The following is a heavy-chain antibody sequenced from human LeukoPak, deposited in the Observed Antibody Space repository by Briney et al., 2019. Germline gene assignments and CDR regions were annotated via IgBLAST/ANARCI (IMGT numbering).Heavy chain of an antibody. J-gene: IGHJ4*02. D-gene: IGHD6-13*01. Sequence: SETLSLTCTVSGGSISSYYWSWIRQPPGKGLEWIGYIYCSGSTNYNPSLKSRVTISVDTSKNQFSLKLSSVTAADTAVYYCAIHAVYSSSQVDYWGQGTLVTVSS. CDR3: AIHAVYSSSQVDY. CDR1: GGSISSYY. CDR2: IYCSGST. V-gene: IGHV4-59*08.